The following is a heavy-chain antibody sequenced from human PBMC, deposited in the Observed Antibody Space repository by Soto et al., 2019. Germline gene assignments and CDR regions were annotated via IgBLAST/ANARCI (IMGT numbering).Heavy chain of an antibody. D-gene: IGHD3-3*01. V-gene: IGHV4-34*01. J-gene: IGHJ5*02. CDR1: GGSFSGYY. CDR3: ARGSRDTIFGVVINWFDP. Sequence: QVQLQQWGAGLLKPSETLSLTCAVYGGSFSGYYWSWIRQPPGKGLEWIGEINHSGSTNYNPSLKSRVTISVDTSKNQFSLKLSSVTAADTAVYYCARGSRDTIFGVVINWFDPWGQGTLVTVSS. CDR2: INHSGST.